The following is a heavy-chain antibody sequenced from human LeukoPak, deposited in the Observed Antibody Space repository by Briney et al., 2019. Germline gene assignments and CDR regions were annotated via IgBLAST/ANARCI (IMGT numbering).Heavy chain of an antibody. D-gene: IGHD2-15*01. CDR1: GFTFSSYW. CDR3: ARDVYCSGGSCYMPFDY. J-gene: IGHJ4*02. CDR2: INSDGSST. Sequence: GGSLRLSCAASGFTFSSYWMHWVRQAPGKGLVWVSRINSDGSSTSYADSVKGRFTISRDNAKNTLYLQMNSLRAEDTAVYYCARDVYCSGGSCYMPFDYWGQGTLVAVSS. V-gene: IGHV3-74*01.